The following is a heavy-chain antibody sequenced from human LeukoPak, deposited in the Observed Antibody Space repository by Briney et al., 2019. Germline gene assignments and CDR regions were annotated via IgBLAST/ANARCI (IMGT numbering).Heavy chain of an antibody. CDR2: ISYDGSNK. D-gene: IGHD3-10*01. CDR1: GFTFSSYG. V-gene: IGHV3-30*18. J-gene: IGHJ3*02. Sequence: GGSLRLSCAASGFTFSSYGMHWVRQAPGKGLEWVAVISYDGSNKYYADSVKGRFTISRDNSKNTLYLQMNSLRAEDTAVYYCAKELWFGELLRGLYSSLDAFDIWGQGTMVTVSS. CDR3: AKELWFGELLRGLYSSLDAFDI.